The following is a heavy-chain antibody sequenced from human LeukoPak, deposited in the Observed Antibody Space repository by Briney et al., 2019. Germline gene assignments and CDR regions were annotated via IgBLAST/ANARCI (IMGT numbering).Heavy chain of an antibody. Sequence: GESLKISCKGSGYSFTSYWIGWVRQMPGKGLEWMGIIYPGDSDTRYSPSFQGQVTISADKSISTAYLQWSSLKASDTAMYYCARDAGSYSYGENKLDYWGQGTLVTVSS. CDR2: IYPGDSDT. D-gene: IGHD5-18*01. CDR3: ARDAGSYSYGENKLDY. V-gene: IGHV5-51*01. CDR1: GYSFTSYW. J-gene: IGHJ4*02.